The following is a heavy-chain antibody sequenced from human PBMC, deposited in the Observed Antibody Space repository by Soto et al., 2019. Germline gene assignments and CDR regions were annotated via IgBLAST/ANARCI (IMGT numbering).Heavy chain of an antibody. Sequence: QLQLQESGPGLVKPSETLSLTCTVSDGSISSSSYYWGWIRQPPGKGLEWIGTVYYSGSTYHNPALLRRATIFVDTSKHPFSLTLSSVTAAATAVSYCATPCRYCTGGSCYPVYYYGMDVWGQGTTVTVSS. D-gene: IGHD2-15*01. CDR2: VYYSGST. CDR1: DGSISSSSYY. CDR3: ATPCRYCTGGSCYPVYYYGMDV. J-gene: IGHJ6*02. V-gene: IGHV4-39*02.